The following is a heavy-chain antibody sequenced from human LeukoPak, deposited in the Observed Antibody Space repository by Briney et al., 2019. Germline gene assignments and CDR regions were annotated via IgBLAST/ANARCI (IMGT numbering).Heavy chain of an antibody. CDR2: ISAYNGNT. V-gene: IGHV1-18*01. J-gene: IGHJ6*02. D-gene: IGHD2-2*03. Sequence: ASVKVSCKASGYTFTSYGISWVRQAPGQGLEWMGWISAYNGNTNYAQKLQGRVTTTTDTSTSTAYMELSSLRSEDTAVYYCARLDIVVVPAAMYFDYYYGMDVWGQGTTVTVSS. CDR1: GYTFTSYG. CDR3: ARLDIVVVPAAMYFDYYYGMDV.